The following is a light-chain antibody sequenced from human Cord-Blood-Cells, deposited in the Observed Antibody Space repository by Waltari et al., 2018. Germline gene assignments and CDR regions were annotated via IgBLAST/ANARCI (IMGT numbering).Light chain of an antibody. CDR1: QDISNY. J-gene: IGKJ4*01. CDR2: DAS. Sequence: DIQMTQSPSSLSASVGDRVTITCQASQDISNYLHWYQQNPGKAPKLLIYDASNLETGVPSRFSGSGSWTDFTFTISSLQPEDIATYYCQQYDNLPLTFGGGTKVEIK. V-gene: IGKV1-33*01. CDR3: QQYDNLPLT.